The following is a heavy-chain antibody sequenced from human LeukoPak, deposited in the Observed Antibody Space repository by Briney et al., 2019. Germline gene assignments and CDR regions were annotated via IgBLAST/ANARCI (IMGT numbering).Heavy chain of an antibody. J-gene: IGHJ6*02. CDR1: GGTFSSYT. Sequence: ASVKVSCKTSGGTFSSYTISWVRQAPGQGLEWMGGIIPIFGTANYAQKFQGRVTITADESTSTAYMELSSLRSEDTAVYYCARGRYSSSINSMDVWGQGTTVTVSS. CDR2: IIPIFGTA. V-gene: IGHV1-69*13. D-gene: IGHD6-6*01. CDR3: ARGRYSSSINSMDV.